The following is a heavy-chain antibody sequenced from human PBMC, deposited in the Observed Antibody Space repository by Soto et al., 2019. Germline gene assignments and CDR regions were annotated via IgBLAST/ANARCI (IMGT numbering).Heavy chain of an antibody. CDR3: AREGGGNSHDAFDI. D-gene: IGHD2-21*02. CDR2: IIPIFGTA. V-gene: IGHV1-69*13. J-gene: IGHJ3*02. Sequence: SVKVSCKASGGTFSSHAISWVRQAPGQGLEWMGGIIPIFGTANYAQKFQGRVTITADESTSTAYMELSSLRSEDTAVYYCAREGGGNSHDAFDIWGQGTMVTVSS. CDR1: GGTFSSHA.